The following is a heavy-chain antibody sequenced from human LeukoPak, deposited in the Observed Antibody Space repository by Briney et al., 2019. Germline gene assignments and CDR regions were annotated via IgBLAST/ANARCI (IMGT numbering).Heavy chain of an antibody. CDR2: ISYDGII. Sequence: VGSLSLSCESAGCTFSSYVMHWVRRTPGKGLVWVSRISYDGIISYPASVKGRFTISRDNAKNTLTLQMNSLRVEDTAVYFCAKDLVYKIDYWGRGTLVTVSS. V-gene: IGHV3-74*01. CDR1: GCTFSSYV. D-gene: IGHD5-24*01. J-gene: IGHJ4*02. CDR3: AKDLVYKIDY.